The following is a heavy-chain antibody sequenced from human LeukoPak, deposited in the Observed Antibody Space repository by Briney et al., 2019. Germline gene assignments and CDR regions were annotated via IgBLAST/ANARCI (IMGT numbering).Heavy chain of an antibody. CDR2: ISWNSGSI. V-gene: IGHV3-9*01. J-gene: IGHJ4*02. Sequence: PGRSLRLSCAASGFTFDDYAMHWVRQAPGKGLEWVSGISWNSGSIGYADSVKGRFTISRDNAKNSLYLQMNSLRAEDTAVYYCASYCGGDCYNDYWGQGTLVTVSS. CDR3: ASYCGGDCYNDY. CDR1: GFTFDDYA. D-gene: IGHD2-21*02.